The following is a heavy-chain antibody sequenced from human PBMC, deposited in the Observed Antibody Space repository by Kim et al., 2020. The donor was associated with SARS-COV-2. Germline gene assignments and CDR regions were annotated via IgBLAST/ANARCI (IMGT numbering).Heavy chain of an antibody. V-gene: IGHV3-48*02. CDR2: ISSSSSTI. Sequence: GGSLRLSCAASGFTFSSYSMNWVRQAPGKGLEWVSYISSSSSTIYYADSVKGRFTISRDNAKNSLYLQMNSLRDEDTAVYYCARAPYSSSWYLFLAFDIWGQGTMVTVSS. J-gene: IGHJ3*02. D-gene: IGHD6-13*01. CDR1: GFTFSSYS. CDR3: ARAPYSSSWYLFLAFDI.